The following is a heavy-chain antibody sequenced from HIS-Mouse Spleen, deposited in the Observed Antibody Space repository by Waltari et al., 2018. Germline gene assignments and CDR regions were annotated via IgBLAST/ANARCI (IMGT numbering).Heavy chain of an antibody. CDR1: GFTFSSHG. V-gene: IGHV3-30*18. Sequence: QVQLVASGGGVVQPGRSLRLSCAASGFTFSSHGMHWVRQAPGKGLEWVAVISYDGSNKYYADSVKGRFTISRDNSKNTLYLQMNSLRAEDTAVYYCAKASSGWLDYWGQGTLVTVSS. CDR2: ISYDGSNK. CDR3: AKASSGWLDY. J-gene: IGHJ4*02. D-gene: IGHD6-19*01.